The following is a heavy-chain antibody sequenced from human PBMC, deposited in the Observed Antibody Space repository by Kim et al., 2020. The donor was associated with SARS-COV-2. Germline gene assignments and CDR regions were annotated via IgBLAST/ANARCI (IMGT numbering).Heavy chain of an antibody. Sequence: GGSLRLSCAASGFTFSDYYMSWIRQAPGKGLEWVSYISSSGSTIYYADSVKGRFTISRDNAKNSLYLQMNSLRAEDTAVYYCARDLSPGWSENNDYWGDYYYYGMDVWGQGTTVTVSS. CDR3: ARDLSPGWSENNDYWGDYYYYGMDV. D-gene: IGHD4-17*01. V-gene: IGHV3-11*01. CDR2: ISSSGSTI. J-gene: IGHJ6*02. CDR1: GFTFSDYY.